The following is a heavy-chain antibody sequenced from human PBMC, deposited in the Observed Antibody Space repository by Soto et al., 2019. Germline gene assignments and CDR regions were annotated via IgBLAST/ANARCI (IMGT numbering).Heavy chain of an antibody. CDR3: VRDLDGSGSYYTDY. J-gene: IGHJ4*02. D-gene: IGHD3-10*01. V-gene: IGHV1-18*01. Sequence: GASVKVSCKASGYMFISYGINWVRQAPGQGLEWMGWISAYNGNTKYAQNLQGRVTMTTDTSTSTAYMEMRSLRSDDTAVYYCVRDLDGSGSYYTDYWGPGTLVTRLL. CDR1: GYMFISYG. CDR2: ISAYNGNT.